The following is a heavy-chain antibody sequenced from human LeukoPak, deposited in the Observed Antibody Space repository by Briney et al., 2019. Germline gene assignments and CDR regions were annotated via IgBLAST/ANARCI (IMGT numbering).Heavy chain of an antibody. D-gene: IGHD2-15*01. V-gene: IGHV1-69*10. Sequence: ASVKVSCKASGGTFSSYAISWVRQAPGQGLEGMGGISPKLGTASYAQKFQGRVTITADTSTSTAYMELSSLRSEDTAVFYCARHIPYCSGGNCFDYNWFDPWGQGTLVTVSS. CDR2: ISPKLGTA. CDR3: ARHIPYCSGGNCFDYNWFDP. CDR1: GGTFSSYA. J-gene: IGHJ5*02.